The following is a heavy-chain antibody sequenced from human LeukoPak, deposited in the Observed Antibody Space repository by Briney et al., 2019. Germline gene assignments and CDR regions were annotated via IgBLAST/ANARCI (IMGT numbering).Heavy chain of an antibody. J-gene: IGHJ4*02. CDR2: ISYDGSNK. D-gene: IGHD5-12*01. CDR3: ARDADECSGYELFDY. Sequence: GGSLRLSCAASGFTFSSYAMHWVRQAPGKGLEWVAVISYDGSNKYYADSVKGRFTISRDNSKNTLYLQMNSLRAEDTAVYYCARDADECSGYELFDYWGQGTLVTVSS. V-gene: IGHV3-30*04. CDR1: GFTFSSYA.